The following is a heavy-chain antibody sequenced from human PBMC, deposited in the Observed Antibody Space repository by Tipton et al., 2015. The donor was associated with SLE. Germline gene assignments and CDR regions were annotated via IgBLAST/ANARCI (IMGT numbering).Heavy chain of an antibody. CDR2: IRNKANSHTT. J-gene: IGHJ4*02. Sequence: GSLRLSCAVSGFTFSDYYMDWVRQAPGKGLEWVGRIRNKANSHTTEYAASVKGRFSVSRDDSKNSLYLQMNSLKIEDTAVYYCVRGRNGFDHWGQGTLVSVSS. CDR1: GFTFSDYY. D-gene: IGHD2-8*01. CDR3: VRGRNGFDH. V-gene: IGHV3-72*01.